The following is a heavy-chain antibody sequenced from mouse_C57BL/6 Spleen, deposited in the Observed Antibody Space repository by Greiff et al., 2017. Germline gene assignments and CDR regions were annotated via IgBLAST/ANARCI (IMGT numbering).Heavy chain of an antibody. D-gene: IGHD1-1*01. V-gene: IGHV6-6*01. J-gene: IGHJ4*01. CDR1: GFTFRDAW. Sequence: EVKVEESGGGLVQPGGSMKLSCAASGFTFRDAWMDWFRQSPEKGLEWVAEIRNKANTHATYYAESVKGRFTISRDDSKSSVYLQMNSLRAEDTGIYYCTRGSSYYARDYWGQGTSVTVYS. CDR2: IRNKANTHAT. CDR3: TRGSSYYARDY.